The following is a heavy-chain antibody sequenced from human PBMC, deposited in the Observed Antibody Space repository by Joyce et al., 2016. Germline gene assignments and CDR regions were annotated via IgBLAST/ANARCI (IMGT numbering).Heavy chain of an antibody. CDR3: AKADYGDKIDAFDI. CDR2: ISSSSSTI. Sequence: EVQLVESGGGLVQPGGSLRLSCAASGFTFSSYSMNWVRQEPGKGLEWVSYISSSSSTIYYADSVKGRFTISRDNAKNSLYLQMNSLRAEDTAVYYCAKADYGDKIDAFDIWGQGTMVTVSS. D-gene: IGHD4-17*01. V-gene: IGHV3-48*01. J-gene: IGHJ3*02. CDR1: GFTFSSYS.